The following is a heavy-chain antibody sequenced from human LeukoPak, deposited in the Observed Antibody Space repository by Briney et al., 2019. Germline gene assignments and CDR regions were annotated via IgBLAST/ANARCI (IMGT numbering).Heavy chain of an antibody. Sequence: GASVKVSCKVSGYTLTELSMHWVRQAPGKGLEWMGGFDPEDGETIYAQKFQGRVTMTEDTSTDAAYMELSSLRSEDTAVYYCATINMVRGGGYFDPWGQGTLVTVSS. CDR3: ATINMVRGGGYFDP. V-gene: IGHV1-24*01. D-gene: IGHD3-10*01. J-gene: IGHJ5*02. CDR1: GYTLTELS. CDR2: FDPEDGET.